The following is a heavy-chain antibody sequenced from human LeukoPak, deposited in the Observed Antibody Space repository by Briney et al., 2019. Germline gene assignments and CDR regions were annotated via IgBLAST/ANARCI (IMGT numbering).Heavy chain of an antibody. CDR1: GYTFTSYG. V-gene: IGHV1-18*01. J-gene: IGHJ4*02. CDR3: ARPNYDILTGYYMSSDY. D-gene: IGHD3-9*01. Sequence: VASVKVSCKASGYTFTSYGISWVRQAPGQGLEWMGWISAYNGNTNYAQKLQGRVTMTTDTSTSTAYMELRSLRSDDTAVYYCARPNYDILTGYYMSSDYWGQGTLVTVSS. CDR2: ISAYNGNT.